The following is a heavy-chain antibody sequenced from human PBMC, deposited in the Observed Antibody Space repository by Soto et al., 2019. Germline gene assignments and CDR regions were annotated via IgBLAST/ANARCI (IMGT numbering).Heavy chain of an antibody. CDR2: SYYSGST. Sequence: QVQLQESGPGLVKPSETLSLTCTVSGGSISSYYWSWIRQPPGKGLEWIGYSYYSGSTNYNTSLKSRVTISVDTSNNQFSLKLSSVTAADTAVYYCARASTYYYGSGSYYFDYWGQGTLGTVSS. CDR3: ARASTYYYGSGSYYFDY. CDR1: GGSISSYY. V-gene: IGHV4-59*01. D-gene: IGHD3-10*01. J-gene: IGHJ4*02.